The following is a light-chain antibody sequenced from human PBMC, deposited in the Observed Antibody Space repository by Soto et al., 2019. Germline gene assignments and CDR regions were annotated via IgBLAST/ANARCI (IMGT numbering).Light chain of an antibody. CDR1: QSVSGNS. CDR3: QQYGASPRT. CDR2: DTS. V-gene: IGKV3-20*01. J-gene: IGKJ1*01. Sequence: IVSTQSPCTLSLSPGERDTLTCRASQSVSGNSLAWYQQKPGQAPRVLIYDTSRRAAGIPDRFSGSGSGTDFTLTISRLEPEDFAVYHCQQYGASPRTFGQGTKVDI.